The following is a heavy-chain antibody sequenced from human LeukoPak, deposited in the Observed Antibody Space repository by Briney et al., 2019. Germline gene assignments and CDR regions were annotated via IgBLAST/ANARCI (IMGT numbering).Heavy chain of an antibody. V-gene: IGHV4-38-2*02. CDR2: IYHSGST. CDR1: GYSISSGYY. Sequence: SETLSLTCAVSGYSISSGYYWGWIRQPPEKGLEWIGSIYHSGSTYYNPSLKSRVTISVDTSKNQFSLKLSSVTAADTAVYYCARDDVVRGVITYYYGMDVWGKGTTVTVSS. J-gene: IGHJ6*04. CDR3: ARDDVVRGVITYYYGMDV. D-gene: IGHD3-10*01.